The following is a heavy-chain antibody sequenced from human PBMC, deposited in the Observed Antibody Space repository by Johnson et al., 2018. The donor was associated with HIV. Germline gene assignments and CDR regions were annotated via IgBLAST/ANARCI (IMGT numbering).Heavy chain of an antibody. Sequence: QVQLVESGGGVVQPGRSLRLSCAASGFTFSNYALHWVRQAPGKGLEWVAVISYHGTNKYYADSVKGRFTISRDKSKNTLYLQLNSLRAEDTAVYHCARERYGSKAIDAFDIWGQGTMVTVSS. CDR1: GFTFSNYA. V-gene: IGHV3-30-3*01. CDR3: ARERYGSKAIDAFDI. CDR2: ISYHGTNK. J-gene: IGHJ3*02. D-gene: IGHD2-15*01.